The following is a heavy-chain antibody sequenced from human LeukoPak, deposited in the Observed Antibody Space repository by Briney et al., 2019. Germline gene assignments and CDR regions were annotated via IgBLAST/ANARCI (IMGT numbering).Heavy chain of an antibody. CDR1: GFAFSGYW. Sequence: GGSLRLSCAGSGFAFSGYWMHWARQTPEKGLMWVSRINDGGTYTAYADSVKGRFAVSRDNAENTLYLQMDSLTVEDTGLYYCAKKWFEIDYWGQGALVTVSS. J-gene: IGHJ4*02. V-gene: IGHV3-74*01. D-gene: IGHD3-10*01. CDR3: AKKWFEIDY. CDR2: INDGGTYT.